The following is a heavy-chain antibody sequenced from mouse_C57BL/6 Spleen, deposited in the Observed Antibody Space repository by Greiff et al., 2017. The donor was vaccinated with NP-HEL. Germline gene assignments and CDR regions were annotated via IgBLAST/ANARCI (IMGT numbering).Heavy chain of an antibody. CDR2: ISSGSSTI. D-gene: IGHD1-1*01. V-gene: IGHV5-17*01. CDR3: ARLHYYGSSNLDY. CDR1: GFTFSDYG. Sequence: EVQLVESGGGLVKPGGSLKLSCAASGFTFSDYGMYWVRQAPEKGLEWVAYISSGSSTIYYADTVKGRFTISRDNATNTLFLQMTSLRSEDTAMYYCARLHYYGSSNLDYWGQGTTLTVSS. J-gene: IGHJ2*01.